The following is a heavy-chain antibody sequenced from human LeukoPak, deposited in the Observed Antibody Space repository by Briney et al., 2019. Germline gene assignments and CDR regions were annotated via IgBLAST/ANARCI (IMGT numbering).Heavy chain of an antibody. V-gene: IGHV3-23*01. J-gene: IGHJ4*02. D-gene: IGHD3-10*01. CDR3: TKRGGYETMAAFDY. CDR1: GFTFNNYA. Sequence: GGSLGLSCAASGFTFNNYAMSWVRQAPGKGLEWVSAITPGGSDTYYADSVRGRFTLSRDNSKNTLFLQMSSLRAEDSAVYYCTKRGGYETMAAFDYWGQGTLVTVSS. CDR2: ITPGGSDT.